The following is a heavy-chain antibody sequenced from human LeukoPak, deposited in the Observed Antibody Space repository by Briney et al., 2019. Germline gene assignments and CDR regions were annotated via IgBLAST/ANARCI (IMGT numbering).Heavy chain of an antibody. Sequence: SETLSLTCTVSGGSISSSSYYWGWLRQPPGKGLEWIGSIYYSGSTYYNPSLKSRVTISVDTSKNQFSLKLSSVTAADTAVYYCARDADEMARVNWFDPWGQGTLVTVSS. CDR3: ARDADEMARVNWFDP. CDR1: GGSISSSSYY. J-gene: IGHJ5*02. V-gene: IGHV4-39*07. D-gene: IGHD5-24*01. CDR2: IYYSGST.